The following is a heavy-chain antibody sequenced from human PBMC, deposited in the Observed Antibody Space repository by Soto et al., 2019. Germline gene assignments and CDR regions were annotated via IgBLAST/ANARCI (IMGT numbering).Heavy chain of an antibody. CDR1: GFTFSNAW. V-gene: IGHV3-15*07. CDR2: IKSKTDGGTT. D-gene: IGHD2-2*01. CDR3: TTDNLRFGCYAHYYYGMDV. Sequence: GGSLRLSCAASGFTFSNAWMNWVRQAPGKGLEWVGRIKSKTDGGTTDYAAPVKGRFTISRDDSKNTLYLQMNGLKTEDTAVYYCTTDNLRFGCYAHYYYGMDVCGQGTSVPGSS. J-gene: IGHJ6*02.